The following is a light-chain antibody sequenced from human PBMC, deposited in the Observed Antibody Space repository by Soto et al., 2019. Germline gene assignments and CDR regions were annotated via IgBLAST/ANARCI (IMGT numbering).Light chain of an antibody. CDR2: EVT. V-gene: IGLV2-14*01. CDR3: SSYTTSAPDV. Sequence: QSALTQPASVSGSPGQSITISCTGTSSDVGAYNFVSWYQHHPGRAPKLIIYEVTIRPSGVSNRFSGFKSGNTASLTISGLQAEDEADYYCSSYTTSAPDVFGSGTKVTVL. CDR1: SSDVGAYNF. J-gene: IGLJ1*01.